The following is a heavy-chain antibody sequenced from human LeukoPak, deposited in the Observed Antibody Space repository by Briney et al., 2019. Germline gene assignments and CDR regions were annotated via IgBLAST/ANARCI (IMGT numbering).Heavy chain of an antibody. J-gene: IGHJ3*02. V-gene: IGHV1-18*04. CDR1: GYTFTNYG. D-gene: IGHD3-10*01. CDR3: ARDLDYYGSGSFFNI. CDR2: ISANNGET. Sequence: ASVMVSCKASGYTFTNYGISWVRQAPGQGLEWMAWISANNGETRYAQNLQGRVTMTTDTSTSTAYMELRSLRSDDTAVYYCARDLDYYGSGSFFNIWGQGTMVTVSS.